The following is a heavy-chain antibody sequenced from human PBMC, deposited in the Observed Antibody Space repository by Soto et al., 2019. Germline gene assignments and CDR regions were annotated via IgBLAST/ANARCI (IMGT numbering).Heavy chain of an antibody. CDR2: IIPIFGTA. Sequence: QVQLVQSGAEVKKPGASVKVSCKASGYTFTSYDINWVRQAPGQGLEWMGGIIPIFGTANYAQKFQGRVTITADESTSTAYMELSSLRSEDTAVYYCAREALTTGGSYLYFDCWGQGALVTVSS. CDR1: GYTFTSYD. V-gene: IGHV1-69*01. J-gene: IGHJ4*02. CDR3: AREALTTGGSYLYFDC. D-gene: IGHD1-26*01.